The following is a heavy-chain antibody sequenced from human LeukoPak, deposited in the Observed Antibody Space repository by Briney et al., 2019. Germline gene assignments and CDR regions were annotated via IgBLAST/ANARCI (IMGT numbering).Heavy chain of an antibody. CDR3: ARVELEVPAAIGRSAVWFDP. J-gene: IGHJ5*02. V-gene: IGHV1-18*01. CDR2: ISVSNGNT. CDR1: GYTFSSFG. Sequence: EASVKVSCKATGYTFSSFGISWVREAPGQGLEWMGWISVSNGNTNYAQNFQGRVTMTRDTSTGTAYMELRSLRSDDTAVYYCARVELEVPAAIGRSAVWFDPWGQGTLVTVSS. D-gene: IGHD2-2*01.